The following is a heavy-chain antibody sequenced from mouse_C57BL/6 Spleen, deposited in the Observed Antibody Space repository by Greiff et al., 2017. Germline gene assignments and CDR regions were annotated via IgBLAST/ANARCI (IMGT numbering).Heavy chain of an antibody. V-gene: IGHV1-80*01. CDR2: IYPGDGVT. D-gene: IGHD1-1*01. CDR3: ARDFLSYFDY. J-gene: IGHJ2*01. CDR1: GYAFSSYW. Sequence: VTLVESGAELVKPGASVKISCKASGYAFSSYWMNWVKQRPGKGLEWIGQIYPGDGVTNYNGKFKGKATLTADKSSSTAYMQLSSLTSEDSAVYFCARDFLSYFDYWGQGTTLTVSS.